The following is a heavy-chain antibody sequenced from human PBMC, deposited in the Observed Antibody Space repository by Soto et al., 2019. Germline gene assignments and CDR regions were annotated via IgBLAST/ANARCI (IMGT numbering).Heavy chain of an antibody. CDR3: ARGLKMLRVFGLKTYYYYYMDV. CDR2: MNPNSGDT. J-gene: IGHJ6*03. V-gene: IGHV1-8*01. D-gene: IGHD3-10*01. CDR1: GYTFTSYD. Sequence: QVHLVQSGAEVKKPGASVKVSCKASGYTFTSYDINWVRQVAGQGLEWMGWMNPNSGDTAYAQEFQGRVTMSRNTSISIAYMELSSLRPADTAVYYCARGLKMLRVFGLKTYYYYYMDVWGKGTRSPSP.